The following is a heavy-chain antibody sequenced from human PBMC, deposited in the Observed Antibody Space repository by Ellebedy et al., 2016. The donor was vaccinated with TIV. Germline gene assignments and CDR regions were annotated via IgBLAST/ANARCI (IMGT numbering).Heavy chain of an antibody. Sequence: GESLKISCVASGFIFDDFAMGWVRQGPGKGLEWVSGISWSGETTTYGDAVRGRFTISRDNGKNSLYLQMDSLRPQDTALYYCVRRRAGNPHSPFDIWGQGTMVAVSS. CDR1: GFIFDDFA. J-gene: IGHJ3*02. CDR3: VRRRAGNPHSPFDI. D-gene: IGHD1-1*01. V-gene: IGHV3-20*04. CDR2: ISWSGETT.